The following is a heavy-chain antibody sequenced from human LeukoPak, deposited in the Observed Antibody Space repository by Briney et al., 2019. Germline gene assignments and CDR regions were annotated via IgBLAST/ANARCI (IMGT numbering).Heavy chain of an antibody. Sequence: GGSLRLSCAASEFTFSSYSMNWVRQAPGKGLEWVSVIYSGGSTYYADSVKGRFTISRDNSKNTLYLQMNSLRAEDTAVYYCARIAVAGPVAGDYYYYGMDVWGQGTAVTVSS. V-gene: IGHV3-53*01. CDR1: EFTFSSYS. CDR2: IYSGGST. CDR3: ARIAVAGPVAGDYYYYGMDV. D-gene: IGHD6-19*01. J-gene: IGHJ6*02.